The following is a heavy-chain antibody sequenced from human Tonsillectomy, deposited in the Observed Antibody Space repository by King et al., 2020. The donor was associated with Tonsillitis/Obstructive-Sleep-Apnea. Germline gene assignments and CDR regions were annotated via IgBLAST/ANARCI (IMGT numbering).Heavy chain of an antibody. V-gene: IGHV1-18*01. CDR3: ARQGSYRSWYYFDY. CDR2: ISPYMGTT. Sequence: QLVQSGAEVRNPGASVRVSCKPPVYTFTGLSITWGRQAPGQGLGWRGWISPYMGTTNIGQKPQGRVAMTTDTSTSTAYMELRSLISDDTAVYYCARQGSYRSWYYFDYWGQGTLVTVAS. D-gene: IGHD3-16*02. J-gene: IGHJ4*02. CDR1: VYTFTGLS.